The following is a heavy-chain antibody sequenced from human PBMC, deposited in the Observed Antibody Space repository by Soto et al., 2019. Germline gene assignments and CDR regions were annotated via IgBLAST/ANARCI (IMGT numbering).Heavy chain of an antibody. CDR3: AYYYGSSGSDAFDI. J-gene: IGHJ3*02. D-gene: IGHD3-22*01. CDR2: IDPSDSYT. Sequence: PGESLKISCKGSGYSFTSYWISWVRQMPWKGLEWMGRIDPSDSYTNYSPSFQGHVTISADKSISTAYLQWSSLKASDTAMYYCAYYYGSSGSDAFDIWGQGTMVTVSS. CDR1: GYSFTSYW. V-gene: IGHV5-10-1*01.